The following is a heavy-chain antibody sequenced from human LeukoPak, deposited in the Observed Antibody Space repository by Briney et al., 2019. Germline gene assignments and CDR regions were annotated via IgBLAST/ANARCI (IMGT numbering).Heavy chain of an antibody. D-gene: IGHD1-26*01. Sequence: SETLSLTCTVSGGSISSYYWSWIRQPPGKGLEWIGYIYYSGSTNYNPSLKSRVTISVDTSKNQFSLKLSSVTAADTAVYYCARLNPVGAIAFDIWGQGIMVTVSS. CDR1: GGSISSYY. CDR3: ARLNPVGAIAFDI. J-gene: IGHJ3*02. V-gene: IGHV4-59*08. CDR2: IYYSGST.